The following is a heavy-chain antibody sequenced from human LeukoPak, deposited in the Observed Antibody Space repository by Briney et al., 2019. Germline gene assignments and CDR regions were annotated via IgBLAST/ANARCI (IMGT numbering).Heavy chain of an antibody. V-gene: IGHV1-8*02. CDR3: ARIGAGSLNYYYGMDV. D-gene: IGHD3-10*01. CDR2: MNPNSGNT. J-gene: IGHJ6*02. Sequence: ASVKVSCKASGYTFTGYYMHWVRQATGQGLEWMGWMNPNSGNTGYAQKFQGRVTMTRNTSISTAYMELSSLRSEDTAVYYCARIGAGSLNYYYGMDVWGQGTTVTVSS. CDR1: GYTFTGYY.